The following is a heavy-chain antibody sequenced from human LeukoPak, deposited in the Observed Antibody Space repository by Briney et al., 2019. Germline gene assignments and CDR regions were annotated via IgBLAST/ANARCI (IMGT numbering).Heavy chain of an antibody. CDR3: ARDLDSGWAFDY. CDR1: GFTFSSYS. D-gene: IGHD5-12*01. J-gene: IGHJ4*02. Sequence: PGGSLRLSCAASGFTFSSYSMNWVRQAPGKGLEWVSSISSSSSYIYYADSVKGRFTISRDNAKNSLYLQMNSLRAEDTAVYYCARDLDSGWAFDYWGQGTLVTVSS. V-gene: IGHV3-21*01. CDR2: ISSSSSYI.